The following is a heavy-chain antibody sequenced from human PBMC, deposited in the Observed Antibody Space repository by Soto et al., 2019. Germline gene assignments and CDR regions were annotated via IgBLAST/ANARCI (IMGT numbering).Heavy chain of an antibody. V-gene: IGHV1-24*01. J-gene: IGHJ2*01. D-gene: IGHD2-21*01. CDR2: FDPEDGET. CDR3: ATASVVEFRFWYFDL. Sequence: QVQLVQSGAEVKKPGASVKVSCKVSGYTLTELSMHWVRQAPGKGLEWMGGFDPEDGETIYAQKFQGRVTMTEDTSXXTAYMEQSSLRSEDTAVYYCATASVVEFRFWYFDLWGRGTLVTVSS. CDR1: GYTLTELS.